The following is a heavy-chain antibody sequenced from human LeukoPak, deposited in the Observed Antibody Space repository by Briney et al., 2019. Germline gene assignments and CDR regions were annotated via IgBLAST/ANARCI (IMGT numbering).Heavy chain of an antibody. D-gene: IGHD6-19*01. CDR1: GFTFDGYA. CDR2: ISWNSGSI. V-gene: IGHV3-9*01. J-gene: IGHJ4*02. CDR3: AKDTAEQWLAHEGFDY. Sequence: GGSLRLSCAASGFTFDGYAMHWVRQAPGKGLEWVSGISWNSGSIGYADSVKGRFTTSRDNAKNSLYLQMNSLRAEDTALYYCAKDTAEQWLAHEGFDYWGQGTLVTVSS.